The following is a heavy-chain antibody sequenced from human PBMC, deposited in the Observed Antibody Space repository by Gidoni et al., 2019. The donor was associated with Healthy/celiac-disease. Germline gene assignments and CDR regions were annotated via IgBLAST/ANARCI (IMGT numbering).Heavy chain of an antibody. V-gene: IGHV1-8*01. Sequence: QVQLVQSGAEVKKPGASVKVSFKASGYPFTSYDINWVRQATGQGLEWMGWMKPNSGNTGYAQKFQGRVTMTRNTSISTAYMELSSLRSEDTAVYYCARPRIGYSSSWAFDIWGQGTMVTVSS. CDR3: ARPRIGYSSSWAFDI. J-gene: IGHJ3*02. CDR1: GYPFTSYD. CDR2: MKPNSGNT. D-gene: IGHD6-6*01.